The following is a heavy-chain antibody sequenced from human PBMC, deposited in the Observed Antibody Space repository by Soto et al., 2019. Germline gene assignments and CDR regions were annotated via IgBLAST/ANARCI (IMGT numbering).Heavy chain of an antibody. CDR2: ISGDAANI. D-gene: IGHD6-13*01. V-gene: IGHV3-23*01. CDR3: AKDTLQSTSWYEYLAH. Sequence: PGGSLRLSCAASGCTFSNYAMSWVRQAPGKGLEWVSAISGDAANIYYADSVKGRFTISRDNSKNTLYLQMNSLRAEDTAIYYCAKDTLQSTSWYEYLAHWGQGTLVTVSS. CDR1: GCTFSNYA. J-gene: IGHJ4*02.